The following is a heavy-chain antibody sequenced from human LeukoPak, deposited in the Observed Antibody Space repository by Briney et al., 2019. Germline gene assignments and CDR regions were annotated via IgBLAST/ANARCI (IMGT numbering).Heavy chain of an antibody. CDR2: IYYSGST. Sequence: TLSLTCTVSGGSISSGGYYWSWIRQHPGKGLEWIGYIYYSGSTYYNPSLKSRVTISVDTSKNQFSLKLSSVTAADTAVYYCAREGIAAASDAFDIWGQGTMVTVSS. D-gene: IGHD6-13*01. V-gene: IGHV4-31*03. CDR1: GGSISSGGYY. J-gene: IGHJ3*02. CDR3: AREGIAAASDAFDI.